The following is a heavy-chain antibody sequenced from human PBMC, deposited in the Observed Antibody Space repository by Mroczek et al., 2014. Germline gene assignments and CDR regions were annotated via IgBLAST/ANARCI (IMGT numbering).Heavy chain of an antibody. CDR3: ARGSGLVASRPPLDY. D-gene: IGHD6-6*01. CDR1: GGSFSGYY. J-gene: IGHJ4*02. V-gene: IGHV4-34*01. Sequence: QVQLQQWGAGLLKPSETLSLTCAVYGGSFSGYYWSWIRQPPGKGLEWIGEINHSGSTNYNPSLKSRVTISVDTSKNQFSLKLSSVTAADTAVYYCARGSGLVASRPPLDYWGQGTLVTVSS. CDR2: INHSGST.